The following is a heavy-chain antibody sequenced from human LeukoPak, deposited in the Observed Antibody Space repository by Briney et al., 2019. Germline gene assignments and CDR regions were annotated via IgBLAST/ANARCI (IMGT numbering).Heavy chain of an antibody. Sequence: PSETLSLTCRVSGGSISIYYWTWIRQIPGKGLEWVGYIFYIGTTNYNPKFARRATISADTSTNQFSLKLSTVTAADTAVYYCAREVREYSSGWYDPYYYYYYTDVWGKGTTVTISS. CDR2: IFYIGTT. D-gene: IGHD6-19*01. J-gene: IGHJ6*03. CDR3: AREVREYSSGWYDPYYYYYYTDV. V-gene: IGHV4-59*01. CDR1: GGSISIYY.